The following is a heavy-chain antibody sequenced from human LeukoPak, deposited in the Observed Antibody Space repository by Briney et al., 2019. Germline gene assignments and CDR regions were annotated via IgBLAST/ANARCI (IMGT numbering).Heavy chain of an antibody. CDR2: ITPSGGI. CDR1: GYTFSNYD. Sequence: ASVKVSCKASGYTFSNYDMNWVRQAPGQGLEWMGMITPSGGISYAQKFQGRVTMTRDMSTNTVYMELSSLRSEDTAVYYCARDNSVRDEAWWFNPWGQGTLVTVSS. J-gene: IGHJ5*02. CDR3: ARDNSVRDEAWWFNP. D-gene: IGHD5-24*01. V-gene: IGHV1-46*01.